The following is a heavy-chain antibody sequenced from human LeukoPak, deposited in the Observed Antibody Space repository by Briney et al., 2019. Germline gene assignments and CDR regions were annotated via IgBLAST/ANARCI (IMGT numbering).Heavy chain of an antibody. D-gene: IGHD2-15*01. CDR3: RRFGYVAAVDS. CDR1: GFTFSSYW. J-gene: IGHJ4*02. V-gene: IGHV3-7*01. Sequence: GGSLRLSCAASGFTFSSYWMTWVRQAPGKGLEWVANMEPAGSATFYVDSVKGRFTISRDNARNLLFLQMNNLRAEDSAVYHCRRFGYVAAVDSWGQGALVIVSS. CDR2: MEPAGSAT.